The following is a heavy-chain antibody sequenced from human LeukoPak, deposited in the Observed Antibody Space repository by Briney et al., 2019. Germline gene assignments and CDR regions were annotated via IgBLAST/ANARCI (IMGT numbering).Heavy chain of an antibody. V-gene: IGHV3-30*02. CDR2: IRYDGSYK. J-gene: IGHJ6*04. D-gene: IGHD6-19*01. CDR3: AKDVVAVAGDV. Sequence: GGSLRLSCAASGFTFNSYGMHWVRQAPGKGLEWVAFIRYDGSYKYYADSVKGRFTISRDDSMDTLYLQMNSLRPEDTAVYYCAKDVVAVAGDVWGKGTTVTVSS. CDR1: GFTFNSYG.